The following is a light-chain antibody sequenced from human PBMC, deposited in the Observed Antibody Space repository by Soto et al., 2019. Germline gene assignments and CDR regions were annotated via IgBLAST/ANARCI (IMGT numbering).Light chain of an antibody. CDR3: QAWDSSSWV. CDR1: KLGDKY. V-gene: IGLV3-1*01. CDR2: QDT. Sequence: SYELIQSPSVSVSPGQTASITCSGDKLGDKYACWYQQKPGQSPVLVIYQDTKRPSGIPERFYGSNSGNTATLTISGTQAMDEADYYCQAWDSSSWVFGGGTKLTVL. J-gene: IGLJ3*02.